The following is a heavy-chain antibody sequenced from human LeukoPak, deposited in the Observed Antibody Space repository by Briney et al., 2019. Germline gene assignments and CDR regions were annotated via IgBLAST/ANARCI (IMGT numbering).Heavy chain of an antibody. Sequence: GASVKVSCKASGGTFSSYAISWVRQAPGQGLEWMGGIIPIFGTANYAQKFQGRVTITTDESASTAYMELSSLRSEDTAVYYCAREGLTYYYDSSGYSDKPLFDYWGQGTLVTVSS. V-gene: IGHV1-69*05. CDR3: AREGLTYYYDSSGYSDKPLFDY. CDR1: GGTFSSYA. J-gene: IGHJ4*02. CDR2: IIPIFGTA. D-gene: IGHD3-22*01.